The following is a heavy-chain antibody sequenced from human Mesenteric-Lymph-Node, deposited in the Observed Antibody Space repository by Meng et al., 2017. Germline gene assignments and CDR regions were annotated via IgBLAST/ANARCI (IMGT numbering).Heavy chain of an antibody. Sequence: GESLKISCAASGFTFSSYWMSWVRQAPGKGLEWVANIKQDGSEKYYVDSVKGRFTISRDNAKNSLYLQMNSLRAEDTAVYYCARQRGGYGSGTSCSKVSDYWGQGTLVTGAS. J-gene: IGHJ4*02. D-gene: IGHD2-2*01. V-gene: IGHV3-7*01. CDR2: IKQDGSEK. CDR1: GFTFSSYW. CDR3: ARQRGGYGSGTSCSKVSDY.